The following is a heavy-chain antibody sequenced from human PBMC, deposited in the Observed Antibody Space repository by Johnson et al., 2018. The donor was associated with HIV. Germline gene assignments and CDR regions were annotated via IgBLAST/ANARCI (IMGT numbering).Heavy chain of an antibody. J-gene: IGHJ3*01. V-gene: IGHV3-7*05. D-gene: IGHD1-26*01. CDR1: GLTFSSYW. Sequence: VLLVESGGGLVQPGGSLRLSCAASGLTFSSYWMSWVRQAPGKGLEWVANIKQDGSEKYYVDSVKGRFTISRDNAKNSLYLKMNRLRAEDTAVYYCARDGFGTYYDDAFDFWGQGTMVTVSS. CDR2: IKQDGSEK. CDR3: ARDGFGTYYDDAFDF.